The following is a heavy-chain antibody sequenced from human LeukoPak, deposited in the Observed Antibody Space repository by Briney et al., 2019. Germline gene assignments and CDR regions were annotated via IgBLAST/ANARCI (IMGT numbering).Heavy chain of an antibody. J-gene: IGHJ4*02. CDR1: GYSFPSYW. CDR2: IYPGDSDT. V-gene: IGHV5-51*01. Sequence: RGESLQISCKGSGYSFPSYWIGWVRQMPGKGLEWMGIIYPGDSDTRYSPSFQGQVTISADKSISTAYLQWSSLKASDTAMYYCARAYYYDSSGYYGDYWGQGTLVTVSS. D-gene: IGHD3-22*01. CDR3: ARAYYYDSSGYYGDY.